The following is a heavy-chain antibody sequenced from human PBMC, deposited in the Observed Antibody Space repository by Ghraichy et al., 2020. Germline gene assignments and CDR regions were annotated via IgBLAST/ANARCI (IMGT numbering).Heavy chain of an antibody. CDR3: AKGGNYYDSSGYVYYFHF. D-gene: IGHD3-22*01. CDR1: GFTISNFA. V-gene: IGHV3-23*01. J-gene: IGHJ4*02. CDR2: ISGSASGDGT. Sequence: GGSLRLSCAASGFTISNFAMTWVRQAPEKRLEWVSTISGSASGDGTYYADSVKGRFRISRDNSKNTLYLEMNSLRDEDAARYYCAKGGNYYDSSGYVYYFHFWGQGALVTVSP.